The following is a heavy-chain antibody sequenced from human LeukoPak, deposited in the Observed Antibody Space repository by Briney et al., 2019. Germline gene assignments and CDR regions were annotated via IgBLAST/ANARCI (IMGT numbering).Heavy chain of an antibody. Sequence: SETLSLTCTVSGGSISSYYWSWIRQPPGKGLEWIGYIYYSGSTNYNPSLKSRVTISVDTSKNQFSLRLSSVTAADTAVYYCARIQLWPTYYFDYWGQGTLVTVSS. J-gene: IGHJ4*02. CDR3: ARIQLWPTYYFDY. CDR1: GGSISSYY. D-gene: IGHD5-18*01. V-gene: IGHV4-59*08. CDR2: IYYSGST.